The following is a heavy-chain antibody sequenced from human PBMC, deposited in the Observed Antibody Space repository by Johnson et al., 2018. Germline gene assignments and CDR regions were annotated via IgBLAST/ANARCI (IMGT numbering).Heavy chain of an antibody. CDR3: ARTRGGTPFRGSRRNYYNGMDV. Sequence: VQLVQSGAEVKKPGESLKISCKGSGYTFSTDWIGWVRQMPGKGLEWMGIIDPDDADTRYSPSFQGQVTLSADKSISTAYLQWSSLRASDTPMYFCARTRGGTPFRGSRRNYYNGMDVWGQGTMVTVSS. J-gene: IGHJ6*02. V-gene: IGHV5-51*01. CDR2: IDPDDADT. D-gene: IGHD1-26*01. CDR1: GYTFSTDW.